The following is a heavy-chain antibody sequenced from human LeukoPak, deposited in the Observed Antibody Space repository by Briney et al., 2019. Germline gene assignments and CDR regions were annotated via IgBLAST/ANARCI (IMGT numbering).Heavy chain of an antibody. D-gene: IGHD3-9*01. Sequence: PGRSLRLSCAASGFTFSSYAMHWVRQAPGKGLEWVAVISYDGSNKYYADSVKGRFTISRDNSKNTLYLQMNSLRAEDTAVYYCARVRPLVVLRYFDWLSPFDYWGQGTLITVSS. J-gene: IGHJ4*02. V-gene: IGHV3-30-3*01. CDR2: ISYDGSNK. CDR1: GFTFSSYA. CDR3: ARVRPLVVLRYFDWLSPFDY.